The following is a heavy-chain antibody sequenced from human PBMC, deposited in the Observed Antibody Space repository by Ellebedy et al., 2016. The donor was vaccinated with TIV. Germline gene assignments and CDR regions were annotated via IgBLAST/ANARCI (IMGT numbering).Heavy chain of an antibody. D-gene: IGHD5-18*01. CDR1: GFTFSSYS. J-gene: IGHJ4*02. CDR2: ISSTSSTK. V-gene: IGHV3-48*02. CDR3: ARSGYTFGSFDQ. Sequence: PGGSLRLSCAASGFTFSSYSMNWVRQAPGKGLEWVSYISSTSSTKYYGDSVKGRFTISRDNAKNSMFLQLNSLRDEDTAVYYCARSGYTFGSFDQWGQGTLVTVSS.